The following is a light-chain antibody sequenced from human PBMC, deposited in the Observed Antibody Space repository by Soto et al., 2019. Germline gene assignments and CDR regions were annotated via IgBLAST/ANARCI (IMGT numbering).Light chain of an antibody. CDR2: GAS. V-gene: IGKV3-20*01. CDR1: QSVSSSY. Sequence: EIVLTQSPGTLSLSPGERATLSCRASQSVSSSYLAWYQQKPGQAPRLLIYGASSRATGIPGRFSVSGSGTDFTLTSSRREPEDFSVYYWQQYGRSAFTFGPGTNVDIK. CDR3: QQYGRSAFT. J-gene: IGKJ3*01.